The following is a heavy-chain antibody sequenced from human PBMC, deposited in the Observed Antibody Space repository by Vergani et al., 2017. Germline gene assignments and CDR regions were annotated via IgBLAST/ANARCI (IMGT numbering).Heavy chain of an antibody. Sequence: QVQLVESGGGVVQPGRSLRLSCAASGFTFSSYGMHWVRQAPGKGLEWVAVIWYDGSNKYYADSVKGRFTISRDNSKNTLYLQMNSLRAEDTAVYYCARVRELELRPYYFDYWGQGTLVTVSS. D-gene: IGHD1-7*01. CDR2: IWYDGSNK. CDR1: GFTFSSYG. CDR3: ARVRELELRPYYFDY. J-gene: IGHJ4*02. V-gene: IGHV3-33*01.